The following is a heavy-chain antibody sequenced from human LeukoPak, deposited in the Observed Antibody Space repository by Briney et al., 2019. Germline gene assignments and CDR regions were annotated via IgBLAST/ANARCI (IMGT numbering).Heavy chain of an antibody. Sequence: SETLSLTCAVYGGSFSGYYWSWIRQPPGKGLEWIGEINHSGSTNYNPSLKSRVTISVDTSKNQFSLKLSSVTAADTAVYYCARGAWLATLKYCYYYMDVWGKGTTVTVSS. CDR3: ARGAWLATLKYCYYYMDV. CDR2: INHSGST. D-gene: IGHD6-19*01. V-gene: IGHV4-34*01. CDR1: GGSFSGYY. J-gene: IGHJ6*03.